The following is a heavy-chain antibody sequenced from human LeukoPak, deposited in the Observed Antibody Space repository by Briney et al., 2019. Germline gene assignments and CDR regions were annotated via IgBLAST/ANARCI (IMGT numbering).Heavy chain of an antibody. J-gene: IGHJ4*02. CDR1: GYTFTRHG. Sequence: ASVKVSCKASGYTFTRHGISWMRQAPGQGLEWMGWISAYNGDTNYAQNLQGRVTMTTDTSTSTAYMELRSLRSDDTAVYYCAKATAGYSSGWYDFDYWGQGTLVTVSS. D-gene: IGHD6-19*01. V-gene: IGHV1-18*01. CDR2: ISAYNGDT. CDR3: AKATAGYSSGWYDFDY.